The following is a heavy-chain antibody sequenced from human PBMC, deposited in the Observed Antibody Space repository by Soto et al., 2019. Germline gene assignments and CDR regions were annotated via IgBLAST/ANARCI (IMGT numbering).Heavy chain of an antibody. J-gene: IGHJ5*02. CDR1: GGSISSGGYS. CDR3: ARIPAP. Sequence: QLPLQESGSGLVKPSQTLSLTCAVSGGSISSGGYSWSWIRQPPGKGLEWIGYIYHSGSTYYNSSLKSRVTISVDRSKTQFSLKLSSVTAADTAVYYCARIPAPWGQGTLVTVSS. D-gene: IGHD2-21*01. V-gene: IGHV4-30-2*01. CDR2: IYHSGST.